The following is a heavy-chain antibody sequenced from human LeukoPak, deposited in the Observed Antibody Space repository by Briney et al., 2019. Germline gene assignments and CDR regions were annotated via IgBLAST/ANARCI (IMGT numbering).Heavy chain of an antibody. V-gene: IGHV4-61*02. D-gene: IGHD1-26*01. J-gene: IGHJ6*03. CDR2: IYTSGST. Sequence: TSETLSLTCTVSGGSISSGSYYWSWIRQPAGKGLEWIGRIYTSGSTNYNPSLKSRVTISVDTSKNQFSLKLSSVTAADTAVYYCARVVNSGVGATTTTYYYYYYMDVWGKGTTVTISS. CDR1: GGSISSGSYY. CDR3: ARVVNSGVGATTTTYYYYYYMDV.